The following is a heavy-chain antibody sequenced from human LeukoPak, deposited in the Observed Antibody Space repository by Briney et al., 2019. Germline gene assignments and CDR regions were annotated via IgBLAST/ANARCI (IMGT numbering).Heavy chain of an antibody. CDR1: GGTFSSYA. J-gene: IGHJ3*02. Sequence: GASVKVSCKASGGTFSSYAISWVRQAPGQGLEWMGRIIPIFGTANYAQKFQGRVTITTDESTSTAYMELSSLRSEDTAVYYFARALRYFDRLPAPDDAFDIWGQGTMVTVSS. CDR2: IIPIFGTA. CDR3: ARALRYFDRLPAPDDAFDI. D-gene: IGHD3-9*01. V-gene: IGHV1-69*05.